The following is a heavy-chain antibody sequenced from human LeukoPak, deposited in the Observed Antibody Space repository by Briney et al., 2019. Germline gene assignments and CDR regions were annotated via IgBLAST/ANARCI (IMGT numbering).Heavy chain of an antibody. CDR2: ISGSGSGT. CDR1: GFSFSSHA. J-gene: IGHJ4*02. V-gene: IGHV3-23*01. D-gene: IGHD3-10*01. Sequence: GGSLRLSCAASGFSFSSHAMNWVRQAPGKGLEWVSAISGSGSGTDYADSVKGRFTISRDNSKNTVYLQMNSLRAEDSAIYYCAKDIRGYNRPVDYWGQETLVTVSS. CDR3: AKDIRGYNRPVDY.